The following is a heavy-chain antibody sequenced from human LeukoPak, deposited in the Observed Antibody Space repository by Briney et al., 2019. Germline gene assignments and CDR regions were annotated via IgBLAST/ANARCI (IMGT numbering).Heavy chain of an antibody. D-gene: IGHD6-13*01. CDR1: GFTFSSYA. CDR3: ARDGGGSSWFRGYLDY. CDR2: ISYDGSNK. V-gene: IGHV3-30*04. J-gene: IGHJ4*02. Sequence: PGGSLRLSCAASGFTFSSYAMHWVRQAPGKGLGWVAVISYDGSNKYYADSVKGRFTISRDNSKNTLYLQMNSLRAEDTAVYYCARDGGGSSWFRGYLDYWGQGTLVTVSS.